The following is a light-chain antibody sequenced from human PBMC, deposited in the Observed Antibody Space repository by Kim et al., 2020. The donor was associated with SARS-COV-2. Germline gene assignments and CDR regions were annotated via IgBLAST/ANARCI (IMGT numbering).Light chain of an antibody. J-gene: IGLJ2*01. Sequence: NFMLTQPQSVSESPGKTVTISCTRSSGSIDDNYVQWYQQRPGGVPTTVIYEDDQRPSGVSDRFSGSIDNSSNSASLTISGLRTEDEADYYCQSYNRDNVLFGGGTQLTVL. CDR1: SGSIDDNY. CDR2: EDD. V-gene: IGLV6-57*04. CDR3: QSYNRDNVL.